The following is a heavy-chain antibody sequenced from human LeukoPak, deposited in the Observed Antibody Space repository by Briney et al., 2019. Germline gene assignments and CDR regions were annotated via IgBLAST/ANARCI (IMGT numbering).Heavy chain of an antibody. J-gene: IGHJ4*02. V-gene: IGHV3-23*01. CDR1: GFTFRNYA. CDR3: ANPDASSRDY. Sequence: GGSLRLPCAAYGFTFRNYALSWVRQAPGKGLEWVSAISGSGGSTYYADSVKGRFTISRDNSKNTLYLQMNSLRAEDTAVYYCANPDASSRDYWGQGTLVTVSS. CDR2: ISGSGGST. D-gene: IGHD6-13*01.